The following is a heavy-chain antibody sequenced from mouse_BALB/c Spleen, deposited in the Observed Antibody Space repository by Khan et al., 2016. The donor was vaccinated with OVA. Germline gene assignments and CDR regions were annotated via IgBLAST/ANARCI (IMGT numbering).Heavy chain of an antibody. J-gene: IGHJ3*01. CDR1: GFSLTNYS. CDR2: IWSAGST. CDR3: ARRGYAYGRGALVAY. D-gene: IGHD2-2*01. V-gene: IGHV2-2*02. Sequence: VQLQQSGPGLVQPSQSLSITCTVSGFSLTNYSVHWVRQSPGKGLEWLGVIWSAGSTDYNAAFISSLTIRKDNSRSQVFFKMNSLQPNDTAIYYGARRGYAYGRGALVAYWGQGTLVPVSA.